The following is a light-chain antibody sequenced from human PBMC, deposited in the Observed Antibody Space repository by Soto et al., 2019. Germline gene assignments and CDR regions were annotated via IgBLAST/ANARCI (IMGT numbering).Light chain of an antibody. Sequence: QSALTQPPSASGTPGQRVTISCSGSSSNIGSNYVYWYQQLPGTAPKLLIYGNNQRPSGFLARFSGSRSGPSASLAFSGLRSGDGVDYYWAAWDDSLGVVFGTGTKVTVL. J-gene: IGLJ1*01. CDR2: GNN. CDR1: SSNIGSNY. CDR3: AAWDDSLGVV. V-gene: IGLV1-47*01.